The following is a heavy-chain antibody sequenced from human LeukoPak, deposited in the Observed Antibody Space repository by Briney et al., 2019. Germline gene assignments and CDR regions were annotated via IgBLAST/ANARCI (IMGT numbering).Heavy chain of an antibody. V-gene: IGHV1-2*02. CDR1: GYTFTGYY. Sequence: ASVKVSCKASGYTFTGYYMHWVRQAPGQGLEWMGWINPNSGGTNYAQKFQGRVTMTRDTSISTAYMELSRLRSDDTAVYYCARSSSSWPHDAFDIWGQGTMVTVSS. D-gene: IGHD6-13*01. CDR3: ARSSSSWPHDAFDI. CDR2: INPNSGGT. J-gene: IGHJ3*02.